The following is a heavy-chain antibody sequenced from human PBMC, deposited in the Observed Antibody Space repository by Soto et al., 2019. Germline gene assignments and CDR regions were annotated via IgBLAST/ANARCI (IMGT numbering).Heavy chain of an antibody. CDR3: AGGMVVLYERVVMIVHAAVRFDP. D-gene: IGHD3-22*01. CDR2: IYYSGST. Sequence: QVQLQESGPGLVKPSQTLSLTCTVSGGSISSGDWYWSWMRQPPGKGLEWIGYIYYSGSTYYNPSIKRRLTIAVDTTKNQCALKISSVTAADTAVYYCAGGMVVLYERVVMIVHAAVRFDPWGQGTLVTVSS. V-gene: IGHV4-30-4*01. J-gene: IGHJ5*02. CDR1: GGSISSGDWY.